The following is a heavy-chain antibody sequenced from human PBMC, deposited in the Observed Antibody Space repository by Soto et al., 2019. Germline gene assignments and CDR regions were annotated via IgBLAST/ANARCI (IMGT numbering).Heavy chain of an antibody. Sequence: SETLSLTCAVSGGSISSSNWWSWVRQPPGKGLEWIGSIYYSGSTYYNPSLKSRVTISVDTSKNQFSLKLTSVTAADTAVYYCARDKITGLFDYWGQGTLVTVSS. CDR1: GGSISSSNW. CDR2: IYYSGST. D-gene: IGHD2-8*02. J-gene: IGHJ4*02. CDR3: ARDKITGLFDY. V-gene: IGHV4-4*02.